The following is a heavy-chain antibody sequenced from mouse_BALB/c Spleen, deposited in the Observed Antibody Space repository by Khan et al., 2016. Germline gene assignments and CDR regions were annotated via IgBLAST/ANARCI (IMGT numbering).Heavy chain of an antibody. J-gene: IGHJ1*01. V-gene: IGHV5-6*01. Sequence: VQLVESGGDLVKPGGSLKLSCAASGFTFSSYGMSWVRQTLDKRLEWVASISSGGSYTYYPDSVKGRFTISRDNAKYALYLQWSSLKSEDTAMYYCARGKVRRYWYFEGWSAGTTVTVSS. CDR3: ARGKVRRYWYFEG. CDR2: ISSGGSYT. D-gene: IGHD2-14*01. CDR1: GFTFSSYG.